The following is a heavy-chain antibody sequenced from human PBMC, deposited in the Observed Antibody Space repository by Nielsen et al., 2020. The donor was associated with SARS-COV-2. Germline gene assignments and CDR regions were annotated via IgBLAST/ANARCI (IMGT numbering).Heavy chain of an antibody. D-gene: IGHD3-9*01. V-gene: IGHV3-11*04. CDR3: ARDHILTGYYPHYFYYGLDV. CDR2: ISSSGSTI. J-gene: IGHJ6*02. Sequence: WIRQPPGKGLEWVSYISSSGSTIYYADSVKGRFTISRDNAKNSLYLQMNSLRAEDTAVYYCARDHILTGYYPHYFYYGLDVWGLGTTVTVSS.